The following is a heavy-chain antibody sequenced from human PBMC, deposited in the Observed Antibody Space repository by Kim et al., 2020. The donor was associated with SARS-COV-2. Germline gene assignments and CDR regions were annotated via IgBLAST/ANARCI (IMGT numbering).Heavy chain of an antibody. V-gene: IGHV3-33*01. CDR1: GFTFSSYG. D-gene: IGHD1-1*01. CDR3: ARDIEGFIGLERVDYYYGMDV. CDR2: IWYDGSNK. Sequence: GGSLRLSCAASGFTFSSYGMHWVRQAPGKGLEWVAVIWYDGSNKYYADSVKGRFTISRDNSKNTLYLQMNSLRAEDTAVYYCARDIEGFIGLERVDYYYGMDVWGQGTTVTVSS. J-gene: IGHJ6*02.